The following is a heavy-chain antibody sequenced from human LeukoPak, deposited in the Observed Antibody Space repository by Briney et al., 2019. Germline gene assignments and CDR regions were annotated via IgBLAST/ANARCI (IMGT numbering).Heavy chain of an antibody. V-gene: IGHV1-69*05. CDR2: TIPIFGTA. Sequence: GASVKVSCKASGGTFSSYAISWVRQAPGQGLECMGGTIPIFGTANYAQKFQGRVTMTRDTSISTAYMELSRLRSDDTAVYYCARGTAAVVGIDYWGQGTLVTVSS. D-gene: IGHD6-13*01. CDR1: GGTFSSYA. J-gene: IGHJ4*02. CDR3: ARGTAAVVGIDY.